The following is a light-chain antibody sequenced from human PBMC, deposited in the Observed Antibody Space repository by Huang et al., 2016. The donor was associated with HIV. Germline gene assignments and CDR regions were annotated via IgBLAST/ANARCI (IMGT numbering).Light chain of an antibody. CDR1: QSVRSY. Sequence: EIVLTQSPATLSLSPGERATLSCRASQSVRSYLAWYQQKPCQAPRLLIYDTSVRATGVPGRISGSGSGSDFTLTISSLEPEDFAIYFCQQRSNWPLTFGGGTKVEIK. V-gene: IGKV3-11*01. J-gene: IGKJ4*01. CDR3: QQRSNWPLT. CDR2: DTS.